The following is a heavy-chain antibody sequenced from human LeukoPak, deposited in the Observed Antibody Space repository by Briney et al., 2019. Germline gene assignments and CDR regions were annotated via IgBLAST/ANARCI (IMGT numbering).Heavy chain of an antibody. CDR2: ISYDGSNK. D-gene: IGHD5-18*01. CDR1: GFTFSSYA. V-gene: IGHV3-30-3*01. CDR3: ARDGAWIQLWNDAFDI. J-gene: IGHJ3*02. Sequence: GSLRLSCAASGFTFSSYAMHWVRQAPGNGLEWVAVISYDGSNKYYADSVKGRFTISRDNSKNTLYLQMNSLRAEDTAVYYCARDGAWIQLWNDAFDIWGQGTMVTVSS.